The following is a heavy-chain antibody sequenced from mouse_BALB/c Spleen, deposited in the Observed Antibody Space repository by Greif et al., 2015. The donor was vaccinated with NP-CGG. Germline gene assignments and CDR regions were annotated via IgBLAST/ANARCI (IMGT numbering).Heavy chain of an antibody. Sequence: EVKVVESGGGLVQPGGSRKLSCAASGFTFSDYGMAWVRQAPGKGPEWVAFISNLAYSIYYADTVTGRFTISRENAKNTLYLEMSSLRSEDTAMYYCARDKGYAMDYWGQGTSVTVSS. J-gene: IGHJ4*01. V-gene: IGHV5-15*02. CDR2: ISNLAYSI. CDR1: GFTFSDYG. CDR3: ARDKGYAMDY.